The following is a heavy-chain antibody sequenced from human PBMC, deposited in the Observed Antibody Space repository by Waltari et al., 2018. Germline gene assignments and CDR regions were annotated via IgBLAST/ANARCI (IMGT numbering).Heavy chain of an antibody. CDR3: ARHSSGYYYYLDY. Sequence: QVQLQESGPGLVRHSETLSLTCAVSGYSIRTGSYWGWIRQSPGKGVLWFGFLYHSGSTYFNPSLKSRVTISVDTSKNQFFLKLNSVTAADTAVYHCARHSSGYYYYLDYWGQGTLVTVSS. CDR1: GYSIRTGSY. CDR2: LYHSGST. J-gene: IGHJ4*02. D-gene: IGHD3-22*01. V-gene: IGHV4-38-2*01.